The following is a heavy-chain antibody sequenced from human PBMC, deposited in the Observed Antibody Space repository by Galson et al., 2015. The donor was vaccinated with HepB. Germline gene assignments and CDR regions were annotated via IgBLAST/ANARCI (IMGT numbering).Heavy chain of an antibody. CDR1: GGSISSSSYY. V-gene: IGHV4-39*01. J-gene: IGHJ6*03. CDR2: IYYSGST. D-gene: IGHD3/OR15-3a*01. Sequence: SETLSLTCTVSGGSISSSSYYWGWIRQPPGKGLEWIGSIYYSGSTYYNPSLKSRVTISVDTSKNQFSLKLSSVTAADTAVYYCARHFGPTTKPYYYYYYMDVWGKGTTVTVSS. CDR3: ARHFGPTTKPYYYYYYMDV.